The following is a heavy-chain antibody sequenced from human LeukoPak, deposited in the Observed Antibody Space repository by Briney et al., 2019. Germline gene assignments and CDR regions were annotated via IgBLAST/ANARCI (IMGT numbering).Heavy chain of an antibody. CDR1: GGSISSSSYY. CDR3: ASHPTMVRGGGGGDCYSAGCHAFDI. J-gene: IGHJ3*02. Sequence: PSETLSLTCTVSGGSISSSSYYWGWIRQPPGKGLEWIGSIYYSGSTYYNPSLKSRVTISVDTSKNQFSLKLSSVTAADTAVYYCASHPTMVRGGGGGDCYSAGCHAFDIWGQGTMVTVSS. V-gene: IGHV4-39*01. D-gene: IGHD2-21*02. CDR2: IYYSGST.